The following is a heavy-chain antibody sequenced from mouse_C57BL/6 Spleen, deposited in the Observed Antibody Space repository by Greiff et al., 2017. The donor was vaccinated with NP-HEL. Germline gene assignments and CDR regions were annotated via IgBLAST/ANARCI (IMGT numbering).Heavy chain of an antibody. CDR2: IYWDDDK. CDR1: GFSLSTSGMG. CDR3: ARRDYDGMDY. V-gene: IGHV8-12*01. Sequence: QVTLKESGPGLLQSSQTLSLTCSFSGFSLSTSGMGVSWIRQPSGKGLEWLAHIYWDDDKRYNPSLKSRLTISKDTSRNQVFLKSTSVDTADTATYYCARRDYDGMDYWGQGTSVTVSS. J-gene: IGHJ4*01.